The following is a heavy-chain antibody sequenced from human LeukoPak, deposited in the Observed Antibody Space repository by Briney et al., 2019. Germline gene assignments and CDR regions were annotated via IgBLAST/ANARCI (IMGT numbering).Heavy chain of an antibody. CDR2: INHSGST. Sequence: SQTLSLTCAVYGGSFSAYYWSWIRQPPGKGLEWIGEINHSGSTNYNPSLKSRVTISEDTSKNQFSLKLSSVTAADTAVYYCARGRYYSYSDYWGQGTLVTVSS. V-gene: IGHV4-34*01. J-gene: IGHJ4*02. CDR3: ARGRYYSYSDY. CDR1: GGSFSAYY. D-gene: IGHD3-10*01.